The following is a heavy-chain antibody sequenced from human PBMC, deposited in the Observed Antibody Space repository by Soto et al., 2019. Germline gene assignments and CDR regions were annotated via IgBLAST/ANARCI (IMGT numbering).Heavy chain of an antibody. CDR1: GYTFTIYG. CDR3: ARRGASIFDS. Sequence: QVELVQSGGEVKKPGASVTVSYKASGYTFTIYGIAWVRQVPGQGLEWMGWISVYNDKRNYAQKFQGRVTITTDTSTSTAYLSLSNLRSDDTAVYFCARRGASIFDSWGHGTLVTVSS. D-gene: IGHD6-6*01. CDR2: ISVYNDKR. V-gene: IGHV1-18*01. J-gene: IGHJ4*01.